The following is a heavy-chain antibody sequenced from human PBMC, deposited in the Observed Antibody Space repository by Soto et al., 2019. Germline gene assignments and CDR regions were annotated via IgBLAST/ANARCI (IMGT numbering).Heavy chain of an antibody. V-gene: IGHV3-53*01. CDR1: GFTVSSNY. J-gene: IGHJ4*02. CDR2: IYSGGST. D-gene: IGHD1-1*01. CDR3: AREVLERNSTHYDY. Sequence: GGSLSLSCAASGFTVSSNYMSWVRQAPGKGLEWVPVIYSGGSTYYADSVKGRFTISRDNSKNTLYLQMYSLRAEDTAVYYCAREVLERNSTHYDYWGQGTQGTVSS.